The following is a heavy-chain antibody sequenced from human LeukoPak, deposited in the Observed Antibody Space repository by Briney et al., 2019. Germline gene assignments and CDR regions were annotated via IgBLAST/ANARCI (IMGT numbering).Heavy chain of an antibody. Sequence: SGGSLRLSCAASGFTFSSYSMNWVRQAPGKGLEWVSSISSSSSYIYYADSVKGRFTISRDNAKNSLYLQMNSLRAEDTAVYYCARGSGSSRGHFQHWGQGTLVTVSS. D-gene: IGHD6-13*01. CDR1: GFTFSSYS. CDR2: ISSSSSYI. V-gene: IGHV3-21*01. CDR3: ARGSGSSRGHFQH. J-gene: IGHJ1*01.